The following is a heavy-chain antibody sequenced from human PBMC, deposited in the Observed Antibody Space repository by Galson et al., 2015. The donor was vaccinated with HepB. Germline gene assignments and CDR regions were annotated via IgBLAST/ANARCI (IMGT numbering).Heavy chain of an antibody. CDR1: GGSISSSSYY. CDR3: ARQAREWLRAPDY. J-gene: IGHJ4*02. D-gene: IGHD5-12*01. Sequence: LSLTCTVSGGSISSSSYYWGWIRQPPGKGLEWIGSIYYSGSTYYNPSLKSRVTISVDTSKNQFSLKLSSVTAADTAVYYCARQAREWLRAPDYWGQGTLVTVSS. CDR2: IYYSGST. V-gene: IGHV4-39*01.